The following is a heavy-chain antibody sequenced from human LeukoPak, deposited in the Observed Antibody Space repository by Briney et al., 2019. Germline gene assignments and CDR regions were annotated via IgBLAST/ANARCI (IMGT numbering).Heavy chain of an antibody. J-gene: IGHJ3*02. CDR2: ISGSGGST. V-gene: IGHV3-23*01. CDR1: GFTFSNYA. Sequence: GGSLRLSCAASGFTFSNYAMSWVRQAPGKGLEWVSAISGSGGSTYYADSVKGRFTISRDNSKNTMYLKMNSLRAEDTAVYYCANDGAYYDSRSDAFDIWGQGTMVTVSS. CDR3: ANDGAYYDSRSDAFDI. D-gene: IGHD3-22*01.